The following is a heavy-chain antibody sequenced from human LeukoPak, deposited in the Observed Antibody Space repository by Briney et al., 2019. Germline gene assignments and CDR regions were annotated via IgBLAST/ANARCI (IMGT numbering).Heavy chain of an antibody. J-gene: IGHJ6*02. CDR1: GGTFSSYT. CDR3: ARGYCSSTSCYAKSYYYYCMDV. Sequence: SVKVSCKASGGTFSSYTISWVRQAPGQGLEWMGGIIPIFWSANYAQKFQGRVTITADESTSTAYMELSSLRSEDTAVYYCARGYCSSTSCYAKSYYYYCMDVWGQGTTVTVSS. D-gene: IGHD2-2*01. CDR2: IIPIFWSA. V-gene: IGHV1-69*13.